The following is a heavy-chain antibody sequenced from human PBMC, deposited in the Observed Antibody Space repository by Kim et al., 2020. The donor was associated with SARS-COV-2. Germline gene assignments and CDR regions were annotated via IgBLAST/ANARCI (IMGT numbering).Heavy chain of an antibody. CDR1: GFTFSSYA. D-gene: IGHD6-13*01. CDR3: ARDQGSSWYGPFDY. CDR2: ISYDGSNK. Sequence: GGSLRLSCAASGFTFSSYAMHWVRQAPGKGLEWVAVISYDGSNKYYADSVKGRFTISRDNSKNTLYLQINSLRAEDTAVYYCARDQGSSWYGPFDYWGQG. V-gene: IGHV3-30*04. J-gene: IGHJ4*02.